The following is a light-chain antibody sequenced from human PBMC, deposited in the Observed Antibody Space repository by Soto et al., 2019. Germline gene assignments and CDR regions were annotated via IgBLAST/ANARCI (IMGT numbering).Light chain of an antibody. CDR1: TSYILRNY. V-gene: IGLV1-47*01. J-gene: IGLJ1*01. Sequence: QLVLTQPPSASGNPGQRLTISCSGSTSYILRNYVYWYRQLPGTAPRLLISMNDQRPSGVPDRFSGSKSGTSASLAISGLRSEDEADYYCASWDDSLSGYVFGTGTKLTVL. CDR2: MND. CDR3: ASWDDSLSGYV.